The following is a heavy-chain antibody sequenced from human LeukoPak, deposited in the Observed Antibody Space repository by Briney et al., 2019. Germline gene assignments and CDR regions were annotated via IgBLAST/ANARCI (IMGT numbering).Heavy chain of an antibody. CDR2: IYYSGST. V-gene: IGHV4-39*01. CDR1: GGSISSSSYY. D-gene: IGHD5-24*01. Sequence: SETLSLTCTLSGGSISSSSYYWGWIRQPPGKGREWIGSIYYSGSTYYNPSLKSRFTISVDTSKNQFPLELSSVTAADTAVYYCARVSGMATAWVDYWGQGTLVTVSS. J-gene: IGHJ4*02. CDR3: ARVSGMATAWVDY.